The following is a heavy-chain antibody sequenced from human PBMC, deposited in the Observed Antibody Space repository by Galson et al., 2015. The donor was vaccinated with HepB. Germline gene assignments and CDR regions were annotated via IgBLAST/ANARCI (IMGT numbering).Heavy chain of an antibody. Sequence: ALRLSGAGYGGACSDHYMDWGGQAPGTPVEKVGRWRTQVNTDTTVYAAAVKGRFTVSRDDAKNVLDLQMSGLNTEDTAVYYCARVTVLGPDCGVARCPLTDWGQGTLVTVSS. CDR2: WRTQVNTDTT. V-gene: IGHV3-72*01. CDR3: ARVTVLGPDCGVARCPLTD. J-gene: IGHJ1*01. D-gene: IGHD4/OR15-4a*01. CDR1: GGACSDHY.